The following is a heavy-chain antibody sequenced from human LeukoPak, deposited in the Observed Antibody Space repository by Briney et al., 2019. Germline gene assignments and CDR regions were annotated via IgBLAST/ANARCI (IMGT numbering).Heavy chain of an antibody. CDR2: INPNSGGT. CDR3: ARAMGLRRGGFDP. J-gene: IGHJ5*02. CDR1: GYTFTGYY. D-gene: IGHD4-17*01. Sequence: ASVKVSCKASGYTFTGYYMHWVRQAPGQGLEWMGWINPNSGGTNYAQKFQGRVTMTRDTSISTAYMELSRLRSDDTAVYYCARAMGLRRGGFDPWGQGTLVTVSS. V-gene: IGHV1-2*02.